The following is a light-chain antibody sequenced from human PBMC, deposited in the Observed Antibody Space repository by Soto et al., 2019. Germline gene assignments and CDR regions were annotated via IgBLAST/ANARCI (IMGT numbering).Light chain of an antibody. CDR2: DVS. CDR1: SSDVGGYNY. Sequence: QSVLTQPASVSGSPGQSITISCTGTSSDVGGYNYVSWYQQHPGKAPKLMIYDVSNRPSGVSNRFSGSKSGNTASLTISGLQAEDEADYYCSSYTSSSTLCVFGPGTKSPS. CDR3: SSYTSSSTLCV. J-gene: IGLJ1*01. V-gene: IGLV2-14*01.